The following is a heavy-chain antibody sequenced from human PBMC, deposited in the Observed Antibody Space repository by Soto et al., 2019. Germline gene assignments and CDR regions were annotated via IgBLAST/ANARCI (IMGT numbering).Heavy chain of an antibody. J-gene: IGHJ6*02. Sequence: SETLSLTCAVYGGSFSGYYWSWIRQPPGKGREWIGEINHSGSTNYYPSLKSRVTISVDTSKNQFSLKLSSVTAADTAVSYCTRMTVLYCCGGSCYPSFSYYGMDVWGQGTTVTVSS. CDR2: INHSGST. D-gene: IGHD2-15*01. V-gene: IGHV4-34*01. CDR1: GGSFSGYY. CDR3: TRMTVLYCCGGSCYPSFSYYGMDV.